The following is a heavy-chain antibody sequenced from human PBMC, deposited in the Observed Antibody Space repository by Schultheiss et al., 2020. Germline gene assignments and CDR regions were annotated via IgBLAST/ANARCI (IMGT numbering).Heavy chain of an antibody. Sequence: TLSLTCTVSGGSISSGGYYWSWIRQHPGKGLEWIGYIYYSGSTYYNPSLKSRVTISVDTSKNQFSLKLSSVTAADTAVYYCAREGYGAAFDIWGQGTMVTVSS. J-gene: IGHJ3*02. CDR1: GGSISSGGYY. V-gene: IGHV4-31*03. CDR2: IYYSGST. D-gene: IGHD4-17*01. CDR3: AREGYGAAFDI.